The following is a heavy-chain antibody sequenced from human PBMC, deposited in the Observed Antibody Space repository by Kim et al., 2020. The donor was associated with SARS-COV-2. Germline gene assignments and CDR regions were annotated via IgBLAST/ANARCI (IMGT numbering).Heavy chain of an antibody. CDR3: ARDLRAAVAGGCGCMDV. CDR1: GFTVSSNY. CDR2: IYSGGST. Sequence: GGSLRLSCAASGFTVSSNYMSWVRQARGKGLEWVSVIYSGGSTYYADSVKGRFTISRDNSKNTLYLQMNSLRAEDTAVYYCARDLRAAVAGGCGCMDVWGQGTTVTVSS. J-gene: IGHJ6*02. D-gene: IGHD6-19*01. V-gene: IGHV3-66*01.